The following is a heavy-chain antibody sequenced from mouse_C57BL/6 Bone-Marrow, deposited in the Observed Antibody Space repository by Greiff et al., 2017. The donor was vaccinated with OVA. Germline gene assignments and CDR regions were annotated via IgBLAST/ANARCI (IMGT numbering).Heavy chain of an antibody. CDR2: ISDGGSYT. V-gene: IGHV5-4*01. CDR3: ARDVIPNWYFDV. Sequence: EVKVVESGGGLVKPGGSLKLSCAASGFTFSSYAMSWVRQTPEKRLEWVATISDGGSYTYYPDNVKGRFTISRDNAKNNLYLQMSHLKSEDTAMYYCARDVIPNWYFDVWGTGTTVTVSS. J-gene: IGHJ1*03. CDR1: GFTFSSYA.